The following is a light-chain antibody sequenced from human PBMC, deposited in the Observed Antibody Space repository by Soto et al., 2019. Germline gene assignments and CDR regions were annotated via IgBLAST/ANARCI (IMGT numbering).Light chain of an antibody. CDR3: MQGTHWPWT. V-gene: IGKV2-30*02. J-gene: IGKJ1*01. CDR1: ESLIHSDGSTS. Sequence: DVVMTQSPLSLPVTLGKPASISCRSSESLIHSDGSTSLSWFQQRPGQSPRRLIYEVSDRDSGVPDRFSGSGSGTDFTLKISRVEAEDVGVYYCMQGTHWPWTFGQGTEVEIK. CDR2: EVS.